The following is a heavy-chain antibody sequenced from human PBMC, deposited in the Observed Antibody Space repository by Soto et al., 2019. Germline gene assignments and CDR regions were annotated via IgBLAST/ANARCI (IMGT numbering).Heavy chain of an antibody. Sequence: PSETLSLTCTVSGASITTYYWSWIRQPPGKGLEWIGYISYSGSTDYNPSLKSRVTISFDASKNQISLQVRSATAADAAVYYCTRGGDASKNGHWGQGTLVTVSS. CDR2: ISYSGST. D-gene: IGHD2-21*01. CDR3: TRGGDASKNGH. J-gene: IGHJ4*02. V-gene: IGHV4-59*01. CDR1: GASITTYY.